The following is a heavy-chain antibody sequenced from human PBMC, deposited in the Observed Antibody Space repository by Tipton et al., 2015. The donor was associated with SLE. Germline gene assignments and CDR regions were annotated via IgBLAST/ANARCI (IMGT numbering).Heavy chain of an antibody. V-gene: IGHV6-1*01. CDR1: GDSVSSNSAA. Sequence: GLVKPSQTLSLTCAISGDSVSSNSAAWNWIRQSPSRGLEWLGRTYYRAKWSNDYAASVKSRLTINPDSSKNQFSLKVSSVTAADTAVYYCARGRLGDSQHHFNYWGQGTLVTVSS. CDR2: TYYRAKWSN. CDR3: ARGRLGDSQHHFNY. D-gene: IGHD1-26*01. J-gene: IGHJ4*02.